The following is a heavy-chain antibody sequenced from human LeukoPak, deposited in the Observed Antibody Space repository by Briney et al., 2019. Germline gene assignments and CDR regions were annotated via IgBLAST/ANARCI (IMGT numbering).Heavy chain of an antibody. D-gene: IGHD2-2*01. Sequence: GSSVTVSCKASGYTFTGYYMHWVRQAPGQGLEGMGWINPNSGGTNYAQKFQGRVTMTRDTSISTAYMELSRLRSDDTAVYYCARIVVVPAAIADGDYYYMDGWGKGTTVTASS. CDR2: INPNSGGT. CDR1: GYTFTGYY. J-gene: IGHJ6*03. V-gene: IGHV1-2*02. CDR3: ARIVVVPAAIADGDYYYMDG.